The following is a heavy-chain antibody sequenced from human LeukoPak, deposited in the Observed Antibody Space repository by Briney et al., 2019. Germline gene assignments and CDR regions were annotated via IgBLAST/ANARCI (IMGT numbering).Heavy chain of an antibody. CDR3: ARARTSDYDILTGYIANYYYYYGMDV. J-gene: IGHJ6*02. CDR1: GFTVSSNY. D-gene: IGHD3-9*01. V-gene: IGHV3-53*04. Sequence: GGSLRLSCAASGFTVSSNYMGWFRQAPGKGLEWVSVIYSVGSTYYADSVMGRFTISRHNSKNTLYLQMNSLRAEDPAVYYCARARTSDYDILTGYIANYYYYYGMDVWGQGSTVTVYS. CDR2: IYSVGST.